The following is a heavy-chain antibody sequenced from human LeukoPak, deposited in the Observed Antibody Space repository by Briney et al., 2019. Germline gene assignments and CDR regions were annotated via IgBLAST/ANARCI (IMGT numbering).Heavy chain of an antibody. CDR3: AKDTSIGRYCTNGVCSPFDY. Sequence: KPGGSLRLSCAASGFTFSSYAMSWVSQAPGKGLEWVSAISDSGGSTYDADSVKGRFTISRDNSKNTLYLQMNSLRAEDTAVYYCAKDTSIGRYCTNGVCSPFDYWGQGTLVTVSS. V-gene: IGHV3-23*01. CDR1: GFTFSSYA. CDR2: ISDSGGST. J-gene: IGHJ4*02. D-gene: IGHD2-8*01.